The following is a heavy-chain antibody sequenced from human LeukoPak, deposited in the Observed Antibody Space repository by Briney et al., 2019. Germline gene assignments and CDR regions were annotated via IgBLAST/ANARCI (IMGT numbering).Heavy chain of an antibody. V-gene: IGHV1-18*01. Sequence: ASVKVSCKASGFTFTRYGISWVRQAPGQGLQWMGWISGYNGDTNYAQSLRGRVTMTTDTSTNTAYMELRSLRTDDTAVYYCGRGFYYRSSGYPFDFWGQGTLVTVSP. CDR1: GFTFTRYG. CDR3: GRGFYYRSSGYPFDF. CDR2: ISGYNGDT. D-gene: IGHD3-22*01. J-gene: IGHJ4*02.